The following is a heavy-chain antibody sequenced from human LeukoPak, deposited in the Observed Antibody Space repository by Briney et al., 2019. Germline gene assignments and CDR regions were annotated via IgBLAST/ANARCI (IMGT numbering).Heavy chain of an antibody. D-gene: IGHD6-19*01. CDR3: ARGPGYSSGWYVLSVDY. CDR1: GFTFSSYA. CDR2: ISYDGSIK. J-gene: IGHJ4*02. V-gene: IGHV3-30-3*01. Sequence: GGSLRLSCAASGFTFSSYAMSWVRQAPGKGLEWVAVISYDGSIKYYADSVKGRFTTSRDNSKNMLYLQMNSLSAEDTAVYYCARGPGYSSGWYVLSVDYWGQGTLVTVSS.